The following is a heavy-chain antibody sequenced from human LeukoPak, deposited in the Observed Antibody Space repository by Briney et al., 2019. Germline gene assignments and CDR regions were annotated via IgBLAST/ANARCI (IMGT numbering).Heavy chain of an antibody. CDR2: ISSSSSYI. Sequence: GGSLRLSCAASGFTFSSYAMSWVRQAPGKGLEWVSSISSSSSYIYYADSVKGRFTISRDNAKNSLYLQMNSLRAEDTAVYYCARLGRYYYYMDVWGKGTPVTVSS. J-gene: IGHJ6*03. CDR3: ARLGRYYYYMDV. V-gene: IGHV3-21*01. CDR1: GFTFSSYA.